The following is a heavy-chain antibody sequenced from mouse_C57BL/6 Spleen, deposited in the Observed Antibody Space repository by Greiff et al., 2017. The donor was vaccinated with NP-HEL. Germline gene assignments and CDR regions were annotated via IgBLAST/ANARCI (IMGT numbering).Heavy chain of an antibody. D-gene: IGHD1-1*01. J-gene: IGHJ3*01. V-gene: IGHV1-26*01. Sequence: VQLQQSGPELVKPGASVKISCKASGYTFTDYYMNWVKQSHGKSLEWIGDINPNNGGTSYNQKFKGKATLTVDKSSSTAYMELRSLTSEDSAVYYCARPDGSSLFAYWGQGTLVTVSA. CDR2: INPNNGGT. CDR3: ARPDGSSLFAY. CDR1: GYTFTDYY.